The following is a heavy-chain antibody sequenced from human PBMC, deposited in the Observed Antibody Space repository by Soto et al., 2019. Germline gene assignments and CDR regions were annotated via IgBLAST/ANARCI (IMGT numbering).Heavy chain of an antibody. J-gene: IGHJ5*02. CDR2: IYYSGST. V-gene: IGHV4-31*03. CDR3: ARDRTRTYYYDSSGSS. CDR1: GGSISSGGYY. Sequence: PSETLSLTCTVSGGSISSGGYYWSWIRQHPGKGLEWIGYIYYSGSTYYNPSLKSRVTISVDTSKNQFSLKLSSVTAADTAVYYCARDRTRTYYYDSSGSSWGQGTLVTVSS. D-gene: IGHD3-22*01.